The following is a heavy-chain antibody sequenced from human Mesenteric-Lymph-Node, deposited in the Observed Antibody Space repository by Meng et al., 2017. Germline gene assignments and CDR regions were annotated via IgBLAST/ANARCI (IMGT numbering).Heavy chain of an antibody. V-gene: IGHV3-74*01. Sequence: VLLVGSGWGLVRPGGSLLLSCAAFGFTFRPYWMYCVRQAPGKGLVWVSRMNGDGSSTNYADSVKGRFIISRDNAKNTLYLQMSSLTAEDTAVYFCATGGSGYYGYWGQGTLVTVSS. D-gene: IGHD5-12*01. CDR2: MNGDGSST. J-gene: IGHJ4*02. CDR1: GFTFRPYW. CDR3: ATGGSGYYGY.